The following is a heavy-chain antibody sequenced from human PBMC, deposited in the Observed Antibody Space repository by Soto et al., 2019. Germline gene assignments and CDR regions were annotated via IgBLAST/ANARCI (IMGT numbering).Heavy chain of an antibody. CDR3: ARVGTTYGIVSNNWFDP. V-gene: IGHV4-30-4*01. D-gene: IGHD1-1*01. CDR2: ISNSGST. Sequence: PSETLSLTCTVSGGSIISGDYYWSWIRQPPGKGLEWIGYISNSGSTYYNPSLRSRLTASLDTSKDQVSLHLTSVTAADTAVYYCARVGTTYGIVSNNWFDPWGQGTLVTVSS. J-gene: IGHJ5*02. CDR1: GGSIISGDYY.